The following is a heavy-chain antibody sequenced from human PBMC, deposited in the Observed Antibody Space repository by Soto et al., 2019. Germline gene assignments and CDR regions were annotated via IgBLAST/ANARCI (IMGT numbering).Heavy chain of an antibody. CDR3: ATDRTGYYYYGMDV. D-gene: IGHD3-10*01. CDR2: FDPEDGET. V-gene: IGHV1-24*01. Sequence: GASVKVSCKVSGYTLTELSMHWVRQAPGKGLEWMGGFDPEDGETIYAQKFQGRVTMTEDTSTDTAYMELSSLRSEDTAVYYCATDRTGYYYYGMDVWGQGTTVTVPS. J-gene: IGHJ6*01. CDR1: GYTLTELS.